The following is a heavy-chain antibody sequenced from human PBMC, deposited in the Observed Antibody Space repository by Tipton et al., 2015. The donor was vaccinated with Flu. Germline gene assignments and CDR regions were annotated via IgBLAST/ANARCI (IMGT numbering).Heavy chain of an antibody. CDR3: AKDRGDNIYWYDAFDI. CDR1: GFSFSTYW. Sequence: SLRLSCAASGFSFSTYWMHWVRQTPGKGLVWVSRLRHDASIINYADSVKGRFTISRDNSKNTVYLHMNNLRAEDTAVYYCAKDRGDNIYWYDAFDIWGQGTMVTVSS. V-gene: IGHV3-74*01. D-gene: IGHD2-8*02. J-gene: IGHJ3*02. CDR2: LRHDASII.